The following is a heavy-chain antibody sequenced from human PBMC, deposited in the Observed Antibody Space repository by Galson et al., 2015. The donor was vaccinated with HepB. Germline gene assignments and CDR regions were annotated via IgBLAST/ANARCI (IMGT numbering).Heavy chain of an antibody. CDR2: IWNDGSNK. CDR1: GFSFSSYG. V-gene: IGHV3-33*03. J-gene: IGHJ4*02. D-gene: IGHD6-13*01. CDR3: AKDLRHSSHFDD. Sequence: SLRLSCATSGFSFSSYGMHWVRRAPGKGLEWVANIWNDGSNKNYADSVKGRFTVSRDNSKNTVYLQMNSLRAEDTAVYFCAKDLRHSSHFDDWGQGTLVTVSS.